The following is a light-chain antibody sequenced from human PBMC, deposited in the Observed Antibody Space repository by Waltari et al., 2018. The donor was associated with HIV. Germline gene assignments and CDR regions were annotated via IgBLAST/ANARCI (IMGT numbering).Light chain of an antibody. CDR3: QSYDSSLSGWV. Sequence: QSVLTQPPSVSGAPGQRVTISCTGSSSNIGAGYDVHWSQQLPGTAPKRLIYGNSNRPSGVPDRFSGSKSGTSASLAITGLQAEDEADYYCQSYDSSLSGWVFGGGTKLTVL. J-gene: IGLJ3*02. CDR1: SSNIGAGYD. CDR2: GNS. V-gene: IGLV1-40*01.